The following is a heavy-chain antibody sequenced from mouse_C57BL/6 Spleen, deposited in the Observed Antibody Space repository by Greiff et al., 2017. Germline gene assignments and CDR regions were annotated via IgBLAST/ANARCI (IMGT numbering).Heavy chain of an antibody. Sequence: QVQLQQSGAELMKPGASVKLSCKATGYTFTGYWIEWVMQRPGHGLEWIGEILPGSGSTNYNEKFKGKATFPADTSSNTAYMHLSSLTTEDSAIYYCASITTGGDYWGQGTTLTVSS. V-gene: IGHV1-9*01. D-gene: IGHD1-1*01. CDR3: ASITTGGDY. CDR1: GYTFTGYW. J-gene: IGHJ2*01. CDR2: ILPGSGST.